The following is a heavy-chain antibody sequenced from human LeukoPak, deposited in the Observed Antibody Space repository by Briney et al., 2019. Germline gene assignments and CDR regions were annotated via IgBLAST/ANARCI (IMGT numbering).Heavy chain of an antibody. J-gene: IGHJ3*02. CDR1: GGTFSSYA. CDR3: ARERGYGYGSDAFDI. Sequence: AASVKVSCKASGGTFSSYAISWVRQAPGQGLEWMGGIIPIFGTANYAQKFQGRVTITTDESTSTAYMELSSLRSEDTAVYYCARERGYGYGSDAFDIWGQGTMVTVSS. D-gene: IGHD5-18*01. CDR2: IIPIFGTA. V-gene: IGHV1-69*05.